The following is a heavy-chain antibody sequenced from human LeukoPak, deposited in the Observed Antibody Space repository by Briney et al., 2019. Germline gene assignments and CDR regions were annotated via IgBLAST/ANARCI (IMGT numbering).Heavy chain of an antibody. D-gene: IGHD3-9*01. J-gene: IGHJ1*01. V-gene: IGHV3-48*04. CDR2: ISSSSSTI. CDR3: ARDILTGSQSRFQH. Sequence: PGGSLRLSWAPSEFPVSRNYSNWVRQAPGKGLEWVSYISSSSSTIYYADSVKGRFTISRDNAKNSLYLQMNSLRAEDTAVYYCARDILTGSQSRFQHWGQGTLLTVSS. CDR1: EFPVSRNY.